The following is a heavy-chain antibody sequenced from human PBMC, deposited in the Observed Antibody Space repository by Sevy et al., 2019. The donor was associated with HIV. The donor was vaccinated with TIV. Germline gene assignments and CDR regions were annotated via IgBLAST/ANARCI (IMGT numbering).Heavy chain of an antibody. J-gene: IGHJ4*02. D-gene: IGHD1-1*01. CDR2: ISRKSLGT. V-gene: IGHV3-23*01. Sequence: GGSLRLSCAASGFTFNKFAMSWVRQAPGKGLEWVSAISRKSLGTYYADPVKGRFSISRDDSKNMLYLQMSSLRGDDTAVYYCAKEGNNSPDKFDSWGLGTLVTVSS. CDR3: AKEGNNSPDKFDS. CDR1: GFTFNKFA.